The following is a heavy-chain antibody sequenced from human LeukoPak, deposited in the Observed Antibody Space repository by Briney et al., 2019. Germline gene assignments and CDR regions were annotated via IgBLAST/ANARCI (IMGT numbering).Heavy chain of an antibody. J-gene: IGHJ6*03. V-gene: IGHV4-59*08. CDR2: IYYSGST. Sequence: SETLSLTCAVYGGSFSGYYWSWIRQPPGKGLEWIGYIYYSGSTNYNPSLKSRVTISVDTSKNQFSLKLSSVTAADTAVYYCASGSSSWALYYYYMDVWGKGTTVTVSS. CDR1: GGSFSGYY. D-gene: IGHD6-13*01. CDR3: ASGSSSWALYYYYMDV.